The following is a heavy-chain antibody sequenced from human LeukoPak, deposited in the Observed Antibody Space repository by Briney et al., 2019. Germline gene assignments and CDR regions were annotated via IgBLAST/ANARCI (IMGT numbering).Heavy chain of an antibody. CDR3: ARGDYHAGGGRNWFDP. Sequence: SETLSLTCTVSGGSMDTFYWSFIRQSAGTGLEWLGRIHTSGTTWYNASLKSRVTLSVDASKNQFSLRLSSVTAADTAVYYCARGDYHAGGGRNWFDPWGQGTLVTVSS. CDR2: IHTSGTT. CDR1: GGSMDTFY. V-gene: IGHV4-4*07. D-gene: IGHD3-16*01. J-gene: IGHJ5*02.